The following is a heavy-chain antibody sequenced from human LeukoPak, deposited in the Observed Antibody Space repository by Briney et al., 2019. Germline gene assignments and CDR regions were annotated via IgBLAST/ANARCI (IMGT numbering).Heavy chain of an antibody. V-gene: IGHV3-48*04. J-gene: IGHJ4*02. D-gene: IGHD6-19*01. Sequence: GGSLTLSCAASGFTFSSFNMNWVRQAPGKGLEWVSYISRSSGSSIYYADSVKGRFTISRDNAKNSLYLQMNSLRAEDAAVYYCARDSSGWYYFDYWGQGILVTVSS. CDR2: ISRSSGSSI. CDR3: ARDSSGWYYFDY. CDR1: GFTFSSFN.